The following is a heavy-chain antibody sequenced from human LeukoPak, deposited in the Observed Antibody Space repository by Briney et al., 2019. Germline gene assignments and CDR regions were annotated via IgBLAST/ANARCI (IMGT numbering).Heavy chain of an antibody. CDR3: ARTRYSYGLYYFDY. CDR1: GGSISSYY. J-gene: IGHJ4*02. D-gene: IGHD5-18*01. Sequence: SETLSLTCTVSGGSISSYYWSWIRQPPGKGLEWIGYIYYSGSTYYNPSLKSRVTISVDTSKNQFSLKLSSVTAADTAVYYCARTRYSYGLYYFDYWGQGTLVTVSS. CDR2: IYYSGST. V-gene: IGHV4-59*06.